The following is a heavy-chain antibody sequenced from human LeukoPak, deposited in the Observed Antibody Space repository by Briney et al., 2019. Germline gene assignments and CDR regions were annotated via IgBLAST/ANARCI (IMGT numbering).Heavy chain of an antibody. D-gene: IGHD6-13*01. J-gene: IGHJ4*02. CDR3: GRALTLYSSSSVRAGPKKYYFDY. CDR2: INHSGST. CDR1: GGSLSGYY. Sequence: SETLSLTCAVYGGSLSGYYWSWIRQPPGKGLEWIGEINHSGSTNYNPSLKSRVTISVDTSKNQFSLKLSSVTAADTAVYYCGRALTLYSSSSVRAGPKKYYFDYWGQGTLVTVSS. V-gene: IGHV4-34*01.